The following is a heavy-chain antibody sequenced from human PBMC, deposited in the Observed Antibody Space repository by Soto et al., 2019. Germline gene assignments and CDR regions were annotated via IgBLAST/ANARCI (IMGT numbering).Heavy chain of an antibody. V-gene: IGHV3-7*01. CDR3: ARETYDFWSGSLVYGMDV. CDR1: GFTFSSYW. J-gene: IGHJ6*02. D-gene: IGHD3-3*01. Sequence: PGRSLRLSCAAAGFTFSSYWMSWVRQAPGKGLEWVANIKQDGSEKYYVDSVKGRFTISRDNAKNSLYLQMNSLRAEDTAVYYCARETYDFWSGSLVYGMDVWGQGTTVTASS. CDR2: IKQDGSEK.